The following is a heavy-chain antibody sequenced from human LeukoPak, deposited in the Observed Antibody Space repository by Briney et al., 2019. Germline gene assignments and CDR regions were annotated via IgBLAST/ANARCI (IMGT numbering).Heavy chain of an antibody. CDR3: ATPAAVVAATIARYALDV. J-gene: IGHJ3*01. CDR2: FDPESGQT. CDR1: GYMLNELA. V-gene: IGHV1-24*01. Sequence: ASVRVSCKISGYMLNELAMHWVRQAPGKGLTWMGGFDPESGQTVYAQKFQGRVTMTEDTSTDTAYMELSSLTSEDTALYFCATPAAVVAATIARYALDVWGQGTVVTVS. D-gene: IGHD2-2*02.